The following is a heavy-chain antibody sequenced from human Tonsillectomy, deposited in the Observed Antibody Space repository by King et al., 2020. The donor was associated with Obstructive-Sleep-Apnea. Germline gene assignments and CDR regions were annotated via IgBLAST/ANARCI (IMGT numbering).Heavy chain of an antibody. J-gene: IGHJ4*02. V-gene: IGHV2-26*01. D-gene: IGHD3-22*01. CDR3: ARIRYYYDSTGYYSYYFDY. CDR1: GFSLSSGRVG. CDR2: ILSTDAK. Sequence: VTLKESGPVLVKPTETLTLTCTVSGFSLSSGRVGVTWIRQPPGKALEWLAHILSTDAKSYSTSLKSILTISKDPSESQVVLTMTDMDPVDTATYYCARIRYYYDSTGYYSYYFDYWGQGTLVTVSS.